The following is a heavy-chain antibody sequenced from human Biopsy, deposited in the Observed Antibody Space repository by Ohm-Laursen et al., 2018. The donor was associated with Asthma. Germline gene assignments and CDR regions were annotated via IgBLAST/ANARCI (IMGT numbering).Heavy chain of an antibody. CDR1: GFVFRSHA. D-gene: IGHD1-26*01. J-gene: IGHJ4*02. CDR2: ISYDGSNK. CDR3: ARDAWELQKPYAYYFDY. V-gene: IGHV3-30-3*01. Sequence: SLRLSCAASGFVFRSHAMHWVRQAPGKGLEWVAVISYDGSNKYYADSVKGRFTISRDNSKNTLYLQMNSLRAEDTAVYYCARDAWELQKPYAYYFDYWGQGTLVTVSS.